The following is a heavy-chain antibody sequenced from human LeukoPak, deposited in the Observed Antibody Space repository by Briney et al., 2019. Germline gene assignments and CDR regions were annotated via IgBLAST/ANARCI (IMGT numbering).Heavy chain of an antibody. J-gene: IGHJ4*02. CDR2: IYYSGST. CDR3: AREGYSYGLDY. D-gene: IGHD5-18*01. Sequence: SETLSLTCTVSGGSISSYYWSWIRQPPGKGLEWTGYIYYSGSTNYNPSLKSRVTISVDTSKNQFSLKLSSVTAADTAVYYCAREGYSYGLDYWGQGTLVTVSS. V-gene: IGHV4-59*01. CDR1: GGSISSYY.